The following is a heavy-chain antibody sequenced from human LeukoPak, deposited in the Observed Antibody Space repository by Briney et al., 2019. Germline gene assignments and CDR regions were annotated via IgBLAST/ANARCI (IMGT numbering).Heavy chain of an antibody. D-gene: IGHD1-14*01. CDR2: IKSKTDGGTT. CDR1: GFTFSNAW. CDR3: TTTDTGPFNY. V-gene: IGHV3-15*01. Sequence: GGSLRLSCAASGFTFSNAWMSWVRQAPGKGLEWAGRIKSKTDGGTTDYAAPVKGRFTISRDDSKNTLYLQMNSLKTEDTAVYYCTTTDTGPFNYWGQGTLVTVSS. J-gene: IGHJ4*02.